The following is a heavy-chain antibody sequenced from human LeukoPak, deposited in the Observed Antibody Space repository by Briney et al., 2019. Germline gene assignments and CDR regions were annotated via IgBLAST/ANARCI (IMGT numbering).Heavy chain of an antibody. CDR3: ARGKYYCSGGTCAPPLDS. CDR2: INHSGSN. J-gene: IGHJ4*02. D-gene: IGHD2-15*01. CDR1: GGSFSGYY. V-gene: IGHV4-34*01. Sequence: SETLSLTCAVNGGSFSGYYWTWVRQPPGKGLEWIGEINHSGSNIYNPSLKSRVTMSVDTTKNQVSLKMTSLTAADTAAYYCARGKYYCSGGTCAPPLDSWGQGTLVIVSS.